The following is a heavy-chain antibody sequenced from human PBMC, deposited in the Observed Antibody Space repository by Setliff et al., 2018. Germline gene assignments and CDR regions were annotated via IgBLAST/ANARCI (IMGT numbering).Heavy chain of an antibody. CDR1: GGTFSSYG. J-gene: IGHJ6*03. V-gene: IGHV1-69*05. Sequence: GASVKVSCKASGGTFSSYGISWVRQAPGQGLEWMGGTIPIFGTTNYAQKFQSRVTIITDESTSTAYMELSSLTSADTAVYYCAREGVDTRSSTDYRYYMDVWGKGTTVTVSS. CDR2: TIPIFGTT. D-gene: IGHD5-18*01. CDR3: AREGVDTRSSTDYRYYMDV.